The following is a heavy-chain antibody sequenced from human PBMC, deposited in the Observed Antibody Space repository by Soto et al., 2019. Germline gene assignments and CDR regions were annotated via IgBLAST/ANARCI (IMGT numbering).Heavy chain of an antibody. CDR3: ANRMVRGVFHY. CDR2: MNPNSGNT. D-gene: IGHD3-10*01. J-gene: IGHJ4*02. Sequence: ASVKVSCKASGYSFTSYYINWVRQATGQGPEWMGWMNPNSGNTGYAQKFQGRVTMTRNTSISTAYMELSSLRSEDTAVYYCANRMVRGVFHYWGQGTLVTVSS. CDR1: GYSFTSYY. V-gene: IGHV1-8*01.